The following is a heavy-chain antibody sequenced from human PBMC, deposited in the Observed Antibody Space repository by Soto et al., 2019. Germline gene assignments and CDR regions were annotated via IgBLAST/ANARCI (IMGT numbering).Heavy chain of an antibody. V-gene: IGHV3-30*18. J-gene: IGHJ6*02. CDR3: AKSRDAYNFYFYYGMDV. Sequence: PGGSLRLSCAASGFTFSNYGMHWVRQTPGKGLEWVALILYDGSNKYCADSVKGRFTISRDNSKNTLYLQVSSLRAEDTAVYYCAKSRDAYNFYFYYGMDVWGQGTSVTVSS. CDR2: ILYDGSNK. CDR1: GFTFSNYG. D-gene: IGHD1-1*01.